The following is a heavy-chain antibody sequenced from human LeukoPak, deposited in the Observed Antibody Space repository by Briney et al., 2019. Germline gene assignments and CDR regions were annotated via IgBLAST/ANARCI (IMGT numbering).Heavy chain of an antibody. CDR2: IYSRGST. CDR1: GGSISSSNYY. J-gene: IGHJ4*02. V-gene: IGHV4-39*07. Sequence: SETLSLTCTVSGGSISSSNYYWGWIRQPPVKGLEWIGSIYSRGSTYYNPSLKSRVIVSSDMSKNQFSLMLNSVTAADTAVYYCARDLPTRSSGTYYFDYWGQGTLVTVSS. CDR3: ARDLPTRSSGTYYFDY. D-gene: IGHD6-19*01.